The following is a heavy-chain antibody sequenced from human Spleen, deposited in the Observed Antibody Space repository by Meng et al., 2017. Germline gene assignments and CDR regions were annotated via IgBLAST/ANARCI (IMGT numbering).Heavy chain of an antibody. CDR1: GYTFSTYA. J-gene: IGHJ4*02. D-gene: IGHD6-13*01. CDR2: INPKSGDT. CDR3: ARDEDISAAGNLFGDY. Sequence: ASVKVSCKASGYTFSTYAIKWVGRAPGQGVEWMGRINPKSGDTHYAQRFQGRVTMTGDTSLSTAYMELSGLRSDDTAMYYCARDEDISAAGNLFGDYWGQGTLVTVSS. V-gene: IGHV1-2*06.